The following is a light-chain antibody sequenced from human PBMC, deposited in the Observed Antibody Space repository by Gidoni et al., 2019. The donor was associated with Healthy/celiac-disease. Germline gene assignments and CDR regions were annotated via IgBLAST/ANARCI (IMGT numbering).Light chain of an antibody. CDR2: YDS. Sequence: SYLLTQPPSVSVAPGKTARITCGGNNIGSKSVHWYQQKPGQAPVLVIYYDSDRPSGIPERFSGSNSGNTATLTISRVEAGDEADYYCQVWDSSSDHVVFGGGTKLTAL. J-gene: IGLJ2*01. CDR3: QVWDSSSDHVV. V-gene: IGLV3-21*04. CDR1: NIGSKS.